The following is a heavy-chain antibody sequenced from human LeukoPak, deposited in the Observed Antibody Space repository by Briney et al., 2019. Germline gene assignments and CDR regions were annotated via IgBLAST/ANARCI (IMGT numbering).Heavy chain of an antibody. CDR1: GGTFSSYA. D-gene: IGHD2-2*01. Sequence: ASVKVSCKASGGTFSSYAFSWVRQAPGQGLEWMGGIIPFFSTSNYAQKFQGRVTITADESTSTAYMELRSLTSEDAAVYYCARSDVLQRYQLLHYYYYMDVWGKGTTVTISS. J-gene: IGHJ6*03. CDR3: ARSDVLQRYQLLHYYYYMDV. CDR2: IIPFFSTS. V-gene: IGHV1-69*13.